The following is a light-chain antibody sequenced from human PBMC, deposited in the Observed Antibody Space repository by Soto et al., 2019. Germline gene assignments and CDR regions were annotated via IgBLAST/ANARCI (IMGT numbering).Light chain of an antibody. CDR2: GAS. CDR1: QSIGSTY. CDR3: QPSGRLPT. Sequence: VRVTLAGTARQSIGSTYLVWYQQKPAQAPRLLIYGASNRATGTPDRFSASRSGTDFTLTISRLEPEDFAVYYCQPSGRLPTFGERTKVVIK. J-gene: IGKJ1*01. V-gene: IGKV3-20*01.